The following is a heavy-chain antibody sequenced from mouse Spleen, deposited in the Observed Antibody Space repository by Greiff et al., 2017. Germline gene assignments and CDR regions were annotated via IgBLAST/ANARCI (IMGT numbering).Heavy chain of an antibody. V-gene: IGHV3-6*02. D-gene: IGHD4-1*01. CDR3: ARGELGRGGWFAY. Sequence: EVKLMESGPGLVKPSQSLSLTCSVTGYSITSGYYWKWIRQFPGNKLEWMGYISYDGSNNYNPSLKNRISITRDTSKNQFFLKLNSVTTEDTATYYCARGELGRGGWFAYWGQGTLVTVSA. J-gene: IGHJ3*01. CDR2: ISYDGSN. CDR1: GYSITSGYY.